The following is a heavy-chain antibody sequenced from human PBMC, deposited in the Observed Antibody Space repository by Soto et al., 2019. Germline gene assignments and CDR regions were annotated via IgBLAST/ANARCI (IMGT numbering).Heavy chain of an antibody. D-gene: IGHD2-2*01. V-gene: IGHV4-34*01. CDR1: GGSFSGYY. Sequence: PSETLSLTCAVYGGSFSGYYWSWILQPPGKGLEWIGEINHSGSTNYNPSLKSRVTISVDTSKNQFSLKLSSVTAADTAVYYCARGTPRLPLYCSSTSCYPFYYYYMDVWGKGTTVTVSS. CDR2: INHSGST. CDR3: ARGTPRLPLYCSSTSCYPFYYYYMDV. J-gene: IGHJ6*03.